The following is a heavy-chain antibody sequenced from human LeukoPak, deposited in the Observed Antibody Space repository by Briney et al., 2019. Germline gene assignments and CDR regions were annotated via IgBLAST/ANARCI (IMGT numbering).Heavy chain of an antibody. J-gene: IGHJ4*02. D-gene: IGHD3-22*01. CDR3: AREARQYYDSSGYSIDY. CDR1: GGTFSSYA. Sequence: GASVKVSCKASGGTFSSYAISWVRQAPGQGLEWMGGIIPIFGTASYAQKFQGRVTITADESTSTAYMELSSLRSEDTAVYYCAREARQYYDSSGYSIDYWGQGTLVTVSS. CDR2: IIPIFGTA. V-gene: IGHV1-69*01.